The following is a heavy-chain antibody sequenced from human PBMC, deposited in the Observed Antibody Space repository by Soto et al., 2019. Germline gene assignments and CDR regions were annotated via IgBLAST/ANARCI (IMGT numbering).Heavy chain of an antibody. J-gene: IGHJ4*02. CDR2: INPSGGST. V-gene: IGHV1-46*01. CDR1: GYTFTSYY. D-gene: IGHD3-10*01. Sequence: ASVKVSCKASGYTFTSYYMHWVRQAPGQGLEWMGIINPSGGSTSYAQKFQGRVTMTRDTSTSTVYMELNSLRAEDTAVYYCAKDGSLLWFGELWPNYWGQGTLVTVSS. CDR3: AKDGSLLWFGELWPNY.